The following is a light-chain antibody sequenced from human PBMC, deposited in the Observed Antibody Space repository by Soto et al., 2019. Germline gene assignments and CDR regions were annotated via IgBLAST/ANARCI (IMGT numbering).Light chain of an antibody. CDR3: LQNNNYPRT. CDR1: QDISSD. Sequence: AIQMTQSPSTLSASVGDRVTITCRASQDISSDLGWYQQKPGKAPNLLISGASRLQSGVPSRFSGSGSGAEFTLTITSLRPEDFATYYCLQNNNYPRTFGQGTKVDI. CDR2: GAS. V-gene: IGKV1-6*01. J-gene: IGKJ1*01.